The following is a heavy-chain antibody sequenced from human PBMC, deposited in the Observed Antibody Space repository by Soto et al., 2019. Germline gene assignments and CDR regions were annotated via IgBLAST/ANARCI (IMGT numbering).Heavy chain of an antibody. D-gene: IGHD4-17*01. Sequence: EVLLLESGGGLVQPGGSLRLSCAASGLTFSSYAMSWVRQAPGKGLEWVAAISGSGGNTYYDDSVKGRFTISRDNSKNTLFLQMNSLRAEDTAVYYCAKDYGAIVFDCWGPGTLVTVSS. CDR3: AKDYGAIVFDC. V-gene: IGHV3-23*01. CDR1: GLTFSSYA. CDR2: ISGSGGNT. J-gene: IGHJ4*02.